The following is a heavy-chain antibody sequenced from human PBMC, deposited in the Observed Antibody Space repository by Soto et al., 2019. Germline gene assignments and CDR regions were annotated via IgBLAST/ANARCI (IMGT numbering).Heavy chain of an antibody. CDR2: ITSSGSNI. CDR3: ARDLPGGGIYFDY. D-gene: IGHD3-16*01. Sequence: EVQLVESGGVLVQPGGSLRLSCAAPGFTFSTYRMNWVRQAPGKGLEWVSSITSSGSNIYYADSVKGRFTISRDNAKNSLYLQMNSLRDEDTAVYYCARDLPGGGIYFDYWGQGTLVTVSS. J-gene: IGHJ4*02. V-gene: IGHV3-48*02. CDR1: GFTFSTYR.